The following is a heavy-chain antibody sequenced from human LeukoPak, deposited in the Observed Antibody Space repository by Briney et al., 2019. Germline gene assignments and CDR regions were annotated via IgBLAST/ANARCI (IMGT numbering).Heavy chain of an antibody. D-gene: IGHD5-12*01. Sequence: SETLSLTCTVSGGSISSSSYYWGWIRQPPGKGLEWIGSIYYSGSTYYNPSLKSRVTISVDTSKNQFSLKLSSVTAADTAVYYCARGSVATIIATPFDPWGQGTLVTVSS. J-gene: IGHJ5*02. CDR1: GGSISSSSYY. V-gene: IGHV4-39*07. CDR2: IYYSGST. CDR3: ARGSVATIIATPFDP.